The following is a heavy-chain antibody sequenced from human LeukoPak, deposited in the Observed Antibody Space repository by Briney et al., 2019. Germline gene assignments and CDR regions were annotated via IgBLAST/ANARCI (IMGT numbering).Heavy chain of an antibody. CDR1: GFTVSSNC. D-gene: IGHD4-17*01. J-gene: IGHJ4*02. V-gene: IGHV3-53*01. CDR2: IYSGGST. CDR3: ARGDYGEGYFDY. Sequence: GGSLRLSCAASGFTVSSNCMSWVRQAPGKGLEWVSVIYSGGSTYYADSVKGRFTISRDNSKNTLYLQMNSLRAEDTAVYYCARGDYGEGYFDYWGQGTLVTVSS.